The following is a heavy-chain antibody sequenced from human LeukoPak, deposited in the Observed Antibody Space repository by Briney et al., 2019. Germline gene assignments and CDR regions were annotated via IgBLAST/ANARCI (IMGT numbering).Heavy chain of an antibody. CDR2: IKQDGSEK. D-gene: IGHD3-10*01. CDR3: AQGAMVRGARSSNY. Sequence: GGTLRLSCAASGFTFSSYGMSWVRQAPGKGLEWVANIKQDGSEKYYVDSVKGRFTISRDNAKNSLYLQMNSLRAEDTAVYYCAQGAMVRGARSSNYWGQGTLVTVSS. CDR1: GFTFSSYG. J-gene: IGHJ4*02. V-gene: IGHV3-7*01.